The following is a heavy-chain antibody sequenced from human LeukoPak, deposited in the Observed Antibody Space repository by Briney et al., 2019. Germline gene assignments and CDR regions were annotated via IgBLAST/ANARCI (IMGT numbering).Heavy chain of an antibody. Sequence: PSETLSLTCTVSGDSISSSSYYWGWIRQSPGNELEWIGNVYYSGYSYYNPSLKSRVTISVDTSKNQFSLKLNSVTAADTAIYYCVRDLGVAGWSPGFDFWGLGTLVTVSS. CDR3: VRDLGVAGWSPGFDF. D-gene: IGHD3-3*01. J-gene: IGHJ4*02. CDR1: GDSISSSSYY. V-gene: IGHV4-39*07. CDR2: VYYSGYS.